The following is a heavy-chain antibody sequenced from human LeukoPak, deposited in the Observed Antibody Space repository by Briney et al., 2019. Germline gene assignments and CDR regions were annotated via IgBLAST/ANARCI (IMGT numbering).Heavy chain of an antibody. CDR3: ARVGYYYSSGHYPNY. D-gene: IGHD3-22*01. J-gene: IGHJ4*02. V-gene: IGHV1-2*02. CDR1: GYTFTGYY. Sequence: ASVKVSCKASGYTFTGYYMHWVRQAPGQGLEWMGWINPNSGGTNYAQKFQGRVTMTRDTSISTAYMELSRLRSDDTAVYYCARVGYYYSSGHYPNYWGQGTLVTVSS. CDR2: INPNSGGT.